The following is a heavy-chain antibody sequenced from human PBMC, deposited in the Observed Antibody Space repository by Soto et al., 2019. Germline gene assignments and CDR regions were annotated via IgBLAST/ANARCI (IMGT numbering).Heavy chain of an antibody. J-gene: IGHJ6*03. Sequence: QVQLVQSGAEVKKPGSSVKVSCKASGGTFSSYTISWVRQAPGQGLEWMGRIIPILGIANYAQKFQGRVPITADKSTSTAYMELSSLRSEDTAVYYCARGIPRRSHYYSYYMDVWGKGTTVTVSS. CDR1: GGTFSSYT. CDR2: IIPILGIA. V-gene: IGHV1-69*02. CDR3: ARGIPRRSHYYSYYMDV. D-gene: IGHD2-15*01.